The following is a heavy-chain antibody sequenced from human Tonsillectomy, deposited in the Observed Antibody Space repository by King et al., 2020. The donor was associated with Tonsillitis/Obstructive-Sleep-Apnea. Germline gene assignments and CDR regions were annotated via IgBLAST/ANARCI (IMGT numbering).Heavy chain of an antibody. CDR3: ARSPQWLEPIAYYIDV. CDR1: GGSITNYY. CDR2: IFYSGST. D-gene: IGHD6-19*01. Sequence: VQLQESGPGLVKPSETLSLTCSVSGGSITNYYWSWIRQPPGEGLEWIANIFYSGSTNYNPSLRSRLTISIDTSKNQFSLKLCSVTAADTAVYSCARSPQWLEPIAYYIDVWGKGTTVTVAS. V-gene: IGHV4-59*01. J-gene: IGHJ6*03.